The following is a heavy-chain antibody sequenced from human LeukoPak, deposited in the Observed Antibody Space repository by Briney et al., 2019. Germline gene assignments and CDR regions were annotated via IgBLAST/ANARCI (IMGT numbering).Heavy chain of an antibody. CDR1: GGSFSGYY. D-gene: IGHD3-10*01. CDR2: INYSGST. J-gene: IGHJ4*02. Sequence: KPSETLSLTCAVYGGSFSGYYWSWIRQPPGKGLEWIGYINYSGSTNYHPSLKTRVTISVDRSKNQFSLKLSSVTAADTAVYYCVSGSNYFGSGSYPYWGQGTLVTVSS. V-gene: IGHV4-59*01. CDR3: VSGSNYFGSGSYPY.